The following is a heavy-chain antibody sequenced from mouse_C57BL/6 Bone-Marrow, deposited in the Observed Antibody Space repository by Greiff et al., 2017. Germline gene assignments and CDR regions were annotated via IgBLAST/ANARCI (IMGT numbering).Heavy chain of an antibody. J-gene: IGHJ2*01. Sequence: DVHLVESGGGLVKPGGSLKLSCAASGSTFSDYGMHWVRQAPEKGLEWVAYISSGSSTIYYADTVKGRFTISRDNAKNTLFLQMTSLRSEDTAMYYCARETVCSSYFDYWGQGTTLTVSS. V-gene: IGHV5-17*01. CDR1: GSTFSDYG. D-gene: IGHD1-1*01. CDR3: ARETVCSSYFDY. CDR2: ISSGSSTI.